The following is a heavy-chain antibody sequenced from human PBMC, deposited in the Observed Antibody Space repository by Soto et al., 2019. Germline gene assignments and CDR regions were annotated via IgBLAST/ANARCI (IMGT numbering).Heavy chain of an antibody. V-gene: IGHV4-4*07. CDR1: FSSIIIYY. CDR2: FSTTGST. CDR3: ARGAYGSGSSPNWFDP. D-gene: IGHD3-10*01. Sequence: LSLPFPFSFSSIIIYYWSWIRQPAGKGLEWIGRFSTTGSTNYNPSLKSRVTVSVDTSKNQFSLKLNSVTAADTAVYFCARGAYGSGSSPNWFDPWGQGTLVTVSS. J-gene: IGHJ5*02.